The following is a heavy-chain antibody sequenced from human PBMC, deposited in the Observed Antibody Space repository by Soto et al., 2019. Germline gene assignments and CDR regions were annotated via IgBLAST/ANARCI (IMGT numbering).Heavy chain of an antibody. V-gene: IGHV5-51*01. D-gene: IGHD3-16*02. CDR1: GYSFTIYW. Sequence: GESLKISCKGSGYSFTIYWIGWVRQMPGKGLEWMGIIYPGDSDTRYSPSFQGQVTISADKSISTAYLQWSSLKASDTAMYYCARRGLGELSLFGNFDYWGQGTLVTVSS. CDR3: ARRGLGELSLFGNFDY. J-gene: IGHJ4*02. CDR2: IYPGDSDT.